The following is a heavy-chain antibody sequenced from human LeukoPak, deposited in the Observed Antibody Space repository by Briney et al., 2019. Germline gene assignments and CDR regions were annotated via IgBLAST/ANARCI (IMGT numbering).Heavy chain of an antibody. CDR2: ISDSGST. V-gene: IGHV4-59*01. D-gene: IGHD4-17*01. Sequence: PSETLSLTCTVSGGSITGYYWTWIRQPPGKGLEWIGYISDSGSTNYNPSLKSRVTMSVDSSNTEFSLRLNSVTAADTAVYYCARVFRGAVTSNWFYPWGQGTLVTVSS. J-gene: IGHJ5*02. CDR1: GGSITGYY. CDR3: ARVFRGAVTSNWFYP.